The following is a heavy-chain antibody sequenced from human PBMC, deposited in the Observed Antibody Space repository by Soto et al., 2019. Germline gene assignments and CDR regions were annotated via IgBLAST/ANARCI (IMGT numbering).Heavy chain of an antibody. J-gene: IGHJ1*01. V-gene: IGHV4-31*01. CDR1: GGSISSGGYY. CDR3: ARGGTRAYFHH. Sequence: QVQLQESGPGLVKPSQTLSLTCTVSGGSISSGGYYWSWIRQHPGKGLEWIGSIYDSGSTYYNPSLKSLVTISVDASKNQLSLKLASVTAADTAMYYCARGGTRAYFHHWGQGTLVTVSS. D-gene: IGHD1-1*01. CDR2: IYDSGST.